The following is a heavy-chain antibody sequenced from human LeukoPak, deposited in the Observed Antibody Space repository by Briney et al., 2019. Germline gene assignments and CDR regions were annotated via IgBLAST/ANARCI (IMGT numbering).Heavy chain of an antibody. CDR3: ARGHGVVAASDDAFDI. CDR1: GFTFSSYS. D-gene: IGHD2-2*01. J-gene: IGHJ3*02. V-gene: IGHV3-21*01. CDR2: ISTSSIYI. Sequence: PGGSLRLSCAASGFTFSSYSMNWVRQAPGKGLEWVSSISTSSIYIYYADSMKGRFTISRDNANKSLYLQMNSLRAEDTAVYYCARGHGVVAASDDAFDIWGQGTMVTVSS.